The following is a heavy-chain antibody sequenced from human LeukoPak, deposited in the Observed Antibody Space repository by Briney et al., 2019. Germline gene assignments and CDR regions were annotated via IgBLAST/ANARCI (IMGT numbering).Heavy chain of an antibody. CDR3: ARDWGVATIGGGYYYGMDV. V-gene: IGHV4-30-4*01. CDR1: GGSISSGDYY. J-gene: IGHJ6*02. CDR2: IYYSGST. D-gene: IGHD5-12*01. Sequence: SQTLSLTCTVSGGSISSGDYYWSWIRQPPGKGLEWIGYIYYSGSTYYNPSLKSRVTISVDTSTNQFSLKLSSVTAADTAVYYCARDWGVATIGGGYYYGMDVWGQGTTVTVSS.